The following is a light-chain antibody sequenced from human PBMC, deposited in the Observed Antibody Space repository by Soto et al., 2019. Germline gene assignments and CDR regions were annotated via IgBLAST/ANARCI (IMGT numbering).Light chain of an antibody. Sequence: QSALTQPASVSGSSGQSITISCTGTSSDVGTYNSVSWYQQHPGKAPKLMIYDVSNRPSGVSNRFSGSKSGNTASLTISGLQAEDEADYYCSSYTSSSAYVFGTGTKATVL. V-gene: IGLV2-14*03. CDR3: SSYTSSSAYV. CDR1: SSDVGTYNS. J-gene: IGLJ1*01. CDR2: DVS.